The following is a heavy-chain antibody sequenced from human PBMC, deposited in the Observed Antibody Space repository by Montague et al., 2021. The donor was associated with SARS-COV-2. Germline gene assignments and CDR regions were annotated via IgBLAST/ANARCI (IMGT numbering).Heavy chain of an antibody. J-gene: IGHJ4*02. CDR2: TYYRSKWYN. Sequence: CAISGDSVSSNSAAWNWIRQSPSRGLEWLGRTYYRSKWYNDYAISVKSRITINPDTSKNQFSLQLNSVTPEDTAVHYCARVNSSSWYFDYWGQGILVTVSS. CDR3: ARVNSSSWYFDY. V-gene: IGHV6-1*01. CDR1: GDSVSSNSAA. D-gene: IGHD6-13*01.